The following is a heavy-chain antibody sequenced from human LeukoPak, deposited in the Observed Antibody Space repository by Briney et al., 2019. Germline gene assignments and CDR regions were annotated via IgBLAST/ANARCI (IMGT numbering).Heavy chain of an antibody. J-gene: IGHJ4*02. CDR2: INPNSGGT. CDR3: ARARYSSSSPFDY. D-gene: IGHD6-6*01. Sequence: ASVKVSCKASGYTFTGYYMHWVRQAPGQGLEWMGRINPNSGGTNYAQKFQGRVTMTRDTSISTAYMELSRLRSDDTAVYYCARARYSSSSPFDYWGQGTLVTVSS. V-gene: IGHV1-2*06. CDR1: GYTFTGYY.